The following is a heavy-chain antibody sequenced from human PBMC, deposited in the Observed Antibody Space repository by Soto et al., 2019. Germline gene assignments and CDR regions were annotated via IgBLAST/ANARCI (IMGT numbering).Heavy chain of an antibody. J-gene: IGHJ4*02. Sequence: SETLSLTCTVSGGSISTSSYYWGWIRQPPGKGLEWIGSIFYSGSTYYNPSLKSRVIISVDTSKNQFSLKLSSVTAADTAVYYCARHPYSAYDFDYWGQGPRVTVAS. CDR1: GGSISTSSYY. V-gene: IGHV4-39*01. CDR2: IFYSGST. D-gene: IGHD5-12*01. CDR3: ARHPYSAYDFDY.